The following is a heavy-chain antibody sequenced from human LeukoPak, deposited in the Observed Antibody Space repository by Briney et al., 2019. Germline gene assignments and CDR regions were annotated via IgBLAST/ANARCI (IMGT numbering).Heavy chain of an antibody. Sequence: GGSLRLSCAASGFIFSDYGMHWVRQAPGKGLEWVTLVRNDGSDKYYADSVKGRFTISGDNSKNTLYLQMNSLRPEDTAVYYCAKHYYGSGSQKYYFDYWGQGTLVTVSS. CDR2: VRNDGSDK. D-gene: IGHD3-10*01. CDR1: GFIFSDYG. CDR3: AKHYYGSGSQKYYFDY. J-gene: IGHJ4*02. V-gene: IGHV3-30*02.